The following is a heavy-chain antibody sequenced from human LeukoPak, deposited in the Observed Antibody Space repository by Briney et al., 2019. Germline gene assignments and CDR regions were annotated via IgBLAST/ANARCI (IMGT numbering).Heavy chain of an antibody. CDR2: ISGSGGST. J-gene: IGHJ3*02. CDR3: ARDRWYYYDSSDYYHDPFGI. CDR1: GFTFSSYG. Sequence: WGFLRLSCAASGFTFSSYGMSWVRQAPGKGLEWVSAISGSGGSTYYADSVKGRFTISRDNSKNTLYLQMNSLRPEDTAVYYCARDRWYYYDSSDYYHDPFGIWGQGTMVTVSS. V-gene: IGHV3-23*01. D-gene: IGHD3-22*01.